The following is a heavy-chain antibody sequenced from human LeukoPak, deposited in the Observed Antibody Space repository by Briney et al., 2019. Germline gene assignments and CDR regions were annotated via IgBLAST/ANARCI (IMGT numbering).Heavy chain of an antibody. J-gene: IGHJ4*02. D-gene: IGHD6-13*01. CDR2: INAGNGNT. Sequence: ASVKVSCKASGYTFTSYAMHWVRQAPGQRLEWMGWINAGNGNTKYSQKFQGRVTITRDTSASTAYMELSSLRSEDTAVYYCAREIAMPNYFDYWGQGTLVTVSS. V-gene: IGHV1-3*01. CDR1: GYTFTSYA. CDR3: AREIAMPNYFDY.